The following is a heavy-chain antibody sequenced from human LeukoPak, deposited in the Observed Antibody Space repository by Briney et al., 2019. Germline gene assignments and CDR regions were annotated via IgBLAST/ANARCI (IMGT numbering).Heavy chain of an antibody. V-gene: IGHV4-4*07. D-gene: IGHD6-19*01. CDR3: ARGYSSGWYKWFDP. J-gene: IGHJ5*02. CDR2: IYTSGST. CDR1: GGSISSYY. Sequence: SETLSLTCTVSGGSISSYYWSWIRQPAGKGLEWIGRIYTSGSTNYNPSLKSRVTMSVDTSKSQFSLKLSSVTAADTAVYYCARGYSSGWYKWFDPWGQGTLVTVSS.